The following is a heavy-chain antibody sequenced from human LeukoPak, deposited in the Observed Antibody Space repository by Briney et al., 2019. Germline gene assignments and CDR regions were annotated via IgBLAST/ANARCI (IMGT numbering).Heavy chain of an antibody. V-gene: IGHV4-59*08. J-gene: IGHJ4*02. CDR2: IYYSGST. CDR1: GGSISSYY. Sequence: SETLSLTCTVSGGSISSYYWSWIRQPPGKGLEWIGYIYYSGSTNYNPSLKSRVTISVDTSKNQFSLKLSSVTAADTAVYYCARPSRRGVVISFDYWGQGTLVTVSS. CDR3: ARPSRRGVVISFDY. D-gene: IGHD3-3*01.